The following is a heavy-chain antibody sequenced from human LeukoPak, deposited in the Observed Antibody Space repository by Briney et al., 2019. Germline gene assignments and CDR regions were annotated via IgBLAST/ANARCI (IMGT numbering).Heavy chain of an antibody. CDR1: GGSISSGGYS. CDR3: ARDQDYYDSSGYSHAFDI. V-gene: IGHV4-30-2*06. CDR2: IYHSGST. D-gene: IGHD3-22*01. Sequence: SETLSLTCAVSGGSISSGGYSWSWIRQSPGKGLEWIGYIYHSGSTSYNPSLKSRVTISVDRSKNQFSLKLSSVTAADTAVYYCARDQDYYDSSGYSHAFDIWGQGTMVTVSS. J-gene: IGHJ3*02.